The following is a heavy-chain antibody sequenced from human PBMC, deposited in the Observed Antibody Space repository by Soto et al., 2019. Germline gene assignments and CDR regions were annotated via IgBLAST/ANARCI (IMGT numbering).Heavy chain of an antibody. CDR2: IYPGYSDT. Sequence: GESLKIFCNGSGYSFTNYWIGLVRQMPGKGLEWMGIIYPGYSDTRYMTSFRGQVTISVDKSISTAYLQCSSLKASDTAMYFFAIHSGNPSRRGLVWEYWGPGTLVTVSS. CDR3: AIHSGNPSRRGLVWEY. D-gene: IGHD3-16*01. CDR1: GYSFTNYW. J-gene: IGHJ4*02. V-gene: IGHV5-51*01.